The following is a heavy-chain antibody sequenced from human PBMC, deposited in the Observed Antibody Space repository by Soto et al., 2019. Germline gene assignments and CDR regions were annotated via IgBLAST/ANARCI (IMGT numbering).Heavy chain of an antibody. CDR3: ARGAVEYYEFWSGYYVSADGMDV. J-gene: IGHJ6*02. V-gene: IGHV3-74*01. Sequence: PGGSLRLSCAASGFTFSSYWMHWVRQAPGKGLVWVSRINSDGSSTSYADSVKGRFTISRDNAKNTLYLQMNSLRAEDTAVYYCARGAVEYYEFWSGYYVSADGMDVWGQGTTVTVSS. D-gene: IGHD3-3*01. CDR2: INSDGSST. CDR1: GFTFSSYW.